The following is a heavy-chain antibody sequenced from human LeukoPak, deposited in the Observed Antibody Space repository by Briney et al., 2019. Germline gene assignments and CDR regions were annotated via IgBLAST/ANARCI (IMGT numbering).Heavy chain of an antibody. V-gene: IGHV2-70*11. D-gene: IGHD1-26*01. Sequence: TLSLTCTVSGGSTSSYYWSWIRQPPGKALEWLARIDWDDDKYYSTSLKTRLTVSKDTSKDQVVLTMTNMDPVDTATYYCAQGSYYPNLFDYWGQGTLVTVSS. CDR3: AQGSYYPNLFDY. CDR2: IDWDDDK. CDR1: GGSTSSYY. J-gene: IGHJ4*02.